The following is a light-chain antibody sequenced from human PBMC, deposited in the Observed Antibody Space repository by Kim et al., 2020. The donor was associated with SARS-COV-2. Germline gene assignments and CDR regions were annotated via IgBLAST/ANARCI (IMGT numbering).Light chain of an antibody. CDR2: GAA. Sequence: GDRVSITCQASHDISNYLNWYQHKPEKAPKLLISGAANLEAVVPSRYGGSGSGRDFTFTISSLQPDDIATYYSQQYDDLPFTFGPGTKVDIK. J-gene: IGKJ3*01. CDR1: HDISNY. CDR3: QQYDDLPFT. V-gene: IGKV1-33*01.